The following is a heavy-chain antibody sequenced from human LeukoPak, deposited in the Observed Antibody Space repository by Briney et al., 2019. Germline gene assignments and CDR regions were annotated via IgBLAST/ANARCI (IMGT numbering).Heavy chain of an antibody. J-gene: IGHJ4*02. CDR3: ARDLYSSGWPS. D-gene: IGHD6-19*01. Sequence: GSLRLSCAASGSTFSSHTMNWVRQAPGKGLEWIGSIYYSGSTYYNPSLKSRVTISVDTSKNQFSLKLSSVTAADTAVYYCARDLYSSGWPSWGQGTLVTVSS. CDR2: IYYSGST. CDR1: GSTFSSHTM. V-gene: IGHV4-39*07.